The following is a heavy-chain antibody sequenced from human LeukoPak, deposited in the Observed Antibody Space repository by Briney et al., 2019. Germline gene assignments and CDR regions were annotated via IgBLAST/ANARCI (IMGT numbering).Heavy chain of an antibody. V-gene: IGHV1-2*02. D-gene: IGHD3-22*01. CDR2: INPNSGGT. Sequence: ASVKVSCKASGYTFTGYYMHWVRQAPGQGLEWMGWINPNSGGTNYAQKLQGRVTMTTDTSTSTAYMELRSLRSDDTAVYYCARKVALRYYYDSSGSGDFDYWGQGTLVTVSS. CDR1: GYTFTGYY. CDR3: ARKVALRYYYDSSGSGDFDY. J-gene: IGHJ4*02.